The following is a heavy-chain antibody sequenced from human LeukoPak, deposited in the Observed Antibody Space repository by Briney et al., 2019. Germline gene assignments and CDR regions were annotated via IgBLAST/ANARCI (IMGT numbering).Heavy chain of an antibody. V-gene: IGHV3-7*01. J-gene: IGHJ4*02. D-gene: IGHD6-13*01. CDR2: INQDGSEK. CDR3: ARDGFVGAADY. Sequence: GGSLRLSCAASEFTFSGYWMNWVRQAPGKGPEWVANINQDGSEKHYMDSVKGRFTISRDNAKNSLFLQMNSLRVEDTAVFYCARDGFVGAADYWGQGTLVTVSS. CDR1: EFTFSGYW.